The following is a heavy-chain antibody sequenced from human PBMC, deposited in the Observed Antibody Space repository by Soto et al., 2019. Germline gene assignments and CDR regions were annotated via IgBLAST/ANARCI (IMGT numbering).Heavy chain of an antibody. D-gene: IGHD3-9*01. J-gene: IGHJ4*02. CDR3: ARDLKYYDILTGYYFLPVIPFDY. V-gene: IGHV1-18*01. CDR1: GYTFTSYG. Sequence: AASVKVSCKASGYTFTSYGISWVRQAPGQGLEWMGWISAYNGNTNYAQKLQGRVTMTTDTSTSTAYMELRSLRSDDTAVYYCARDLKYYDILTGYYFLPVIPFDYWGQGTLVTVSS. CDR2: ISAYNGNT.